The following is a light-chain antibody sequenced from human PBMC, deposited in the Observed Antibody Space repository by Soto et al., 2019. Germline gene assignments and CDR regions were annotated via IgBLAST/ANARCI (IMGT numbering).Light chain of an antibody. CDR1: SSNVGGYSF. V-gene: IGLV2-23*02. J-gene: IGLJ1*01. Sequence: QSALTQPASVSGSPGPSITISCTGTSSNVGGYSFVSWYQQHPGKAPKVIIYEVYERPSGVSNRFSGSKSGSTASLTISGLQLEDEADYYCCSYAGSSTYVFGTGTKLTVL. CDR3: CSYAGSSTYV. CDR2: EVY.